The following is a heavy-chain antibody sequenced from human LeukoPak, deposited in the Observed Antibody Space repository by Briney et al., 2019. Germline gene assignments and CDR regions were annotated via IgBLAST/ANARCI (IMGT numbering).Heavy chain of an antibody. D-gene: IGHD3-22*01. CDR2: ISSSSSTI. V-gene: IGHV3-48*01. Sequence: GGSLRLSCAASGFTFSSYSMNWVRQAPGKGLEWVSYISSSSSTIYYADSVKGQFTISRDNAKNSLYLQMNSLRAEDTAVYYCARDYYYDRSAPRMDYWGQGTLVTVSS. CDR1: GFTFSSYS. J-gene: IGHJ4*02. CDR3: ARDYYYDRSAPRMDY.